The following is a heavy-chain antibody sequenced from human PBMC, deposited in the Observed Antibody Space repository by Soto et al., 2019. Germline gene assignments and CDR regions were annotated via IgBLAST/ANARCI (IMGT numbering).Heavy chain of an antibody. V-gene: IGHV4-39*01. J-gene: IGHJ6*02. CDR3: ARGGDILTGYFSAYYYYGMDV. CDR1: GGSISSSSYY. D-gene: IGHD3-9*01. Sequence: PSETLSLTCTVSGGSISSSSYYWGWIRQPPGKGLEWIGSIYYSGSTYYNPSLKSRVTISVDTSKNQFSLKLSSVTAADTAVYYCARGGDILTGYFSAYYYYGMDVWGQGTTVTVSS. CDR2: IYYSGST.